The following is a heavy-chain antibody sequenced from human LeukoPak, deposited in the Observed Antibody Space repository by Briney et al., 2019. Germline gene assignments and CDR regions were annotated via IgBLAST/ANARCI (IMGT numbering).Heavy chain of an antibody. D-gene: IGHD6-13*01. V-gene: IGHV4-61*02. Sequence: SETLSLTCTVSGGSISSGSYYWSWIRQPVGKGLEWIGRIYTSGSTNYNPSLKSRVTISVDTSKNQFSLKLSSVTAADTAVYYCARRVIAAAGHYYFDYWGQGTLVTVSS. CDR1: GGSISSGSYY. CDR3: ARRVIAAAGHYYFDY. CDR2: IYTSGST. J-gene: IGHJ4*02.